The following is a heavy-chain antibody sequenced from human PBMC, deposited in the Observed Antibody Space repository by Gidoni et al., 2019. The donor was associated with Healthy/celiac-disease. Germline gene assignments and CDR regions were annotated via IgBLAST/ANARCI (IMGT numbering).Heavy chain of an antibody. D-gene: IGHD4-17*01. Sequence: EVQLVESGGGLVQPGRSLRLSCAASGFTFDDYGMHWVRQAPGKGLEWVSGISWNSGSIGYADSVKGRFTISRDNAKNSLYLQMNSLRAEDTALYYCAKGPYGDYVFYAFDIWGQGTMVTVSS. V-gene: IGHV3-9*01. CDR3: AKGPYGDYVFYAFDI. J-gene: IGHJ3*02. CDR2: ISWNSGSI. CDR1: GFTFDDYG.